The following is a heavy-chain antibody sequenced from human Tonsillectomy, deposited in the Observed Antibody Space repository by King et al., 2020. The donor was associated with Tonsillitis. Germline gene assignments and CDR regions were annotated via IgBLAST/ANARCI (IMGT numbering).Heavy chain of an antibody. CDR1: VFTFRSYG. V-gene: IGHV3-30*02. CDR2: IRYDGSNK. J-gene: IGHJ4*02. Sequence: VPLVSSCCVVVPPGWSLRLSCAASVFTFRSYGLHWVRQAPGKGLEWVAFIRYDGSNKYYADSVQGLFTLSRDNSKNPLSLQMNSLRAEDTAGEEGAKEREEEGEGKKDDGGQG. CDR3: AKEREEEGEGKKDD. D-gene: IGHD3-16*01.